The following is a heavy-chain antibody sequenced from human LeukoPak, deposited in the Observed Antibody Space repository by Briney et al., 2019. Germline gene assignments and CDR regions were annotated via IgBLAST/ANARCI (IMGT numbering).Heavy chain of an antibody. CDR2: IYHSGST. J-gene: IGHJ4*02. V-gene: IGHV4-38-2*01. D-gene: IGHD2-2*01. Sequence: SETLSLTCAVSGYSISSGYYWGWIRPPPGKGLESIGSIYHSGSTYYNPSLKSRVTISVDTSKNQFSLKLSSVTAADTAVYYCARHLGYCSSTSCYNPKFDYWGQGTLVTVSS. CDR1: GYSISSGYY. CDR3: ARHLGYCSSTSCYNPKFDY.